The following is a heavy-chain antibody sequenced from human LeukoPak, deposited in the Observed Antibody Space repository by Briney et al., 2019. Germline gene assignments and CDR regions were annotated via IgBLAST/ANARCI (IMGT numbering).Heavy chain of an antibody. D-gene: IGHD6-13*01. Sequence: ASVKVSFKASGYTFTGYYMHWVRQAPGQGLEWMGWINPNSGGTNYAQKFQGRVTMTRDTSISTAYMELSRLRSDDTAVYYCARVGWLAAAGPNDYWGQGTLVTVSS. V-gene: IGHV1-2*02. J-gene: IGHJ4*02. CDR1: GYTFTGYY. CDR2: INPNSGGT. CDR3: ARVGWLAAAGPNDY.